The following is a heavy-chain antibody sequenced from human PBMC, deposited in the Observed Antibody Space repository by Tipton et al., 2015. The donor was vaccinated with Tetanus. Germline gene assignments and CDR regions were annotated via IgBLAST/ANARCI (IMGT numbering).Heavy chain of an antibody. CDR2: ISGSGGST. J-gene: IGHJ4*02. CDR3: AKVMGPTPNYYGSGSYYTFDYFDY. D-gene: IGHD3-10*01. V-gene: IGHV3-23*01. Sequence: SLRLSCAASGFTFSSYAMSWVRQAPGKGLEWVSAISGSGGSTYYADSVKGRLTISRDNSKNTLYPQMNSLRAEDTAVYYCAKVMGPTPNYYGSGSYYTFDYFDYWGQGTLVTVSS. CDR1: GFTFSSYA.